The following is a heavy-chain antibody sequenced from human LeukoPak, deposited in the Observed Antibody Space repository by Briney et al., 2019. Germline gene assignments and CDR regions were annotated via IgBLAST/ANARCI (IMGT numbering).Heavy chain of an antibody. J-gene: IGHJ5*02. CDR2: ISGSGGST. CDR1: GGSFSGYY. D-gene: IGHD1-20*01. CDR3: TRLGITGTTS. Sequence: PSETLSLTCAVYGGSFSGYYWSWIRQAPGKGLEWVSGISGSGGSTYYADSVKGRFTISRDNSKNTLYLQMNSLRAEDTAVYYCTRLGITGTTSWGQGTLVTVSS. V-gene: IGHV3-23*01.